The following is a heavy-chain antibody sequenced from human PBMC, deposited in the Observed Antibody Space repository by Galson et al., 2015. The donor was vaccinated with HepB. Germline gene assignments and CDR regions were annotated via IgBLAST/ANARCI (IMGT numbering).Heavy chain of an antibody. Sequence: SVKVSCKASGYTVTSYYMHWVRQAPGQGLEWMGIINPSGGSTRYAKKFQGRVTMTRDTSTSTVYMELSSLRSEDTAVYYCAREGGSGYSSGWPDYWGQGTLVTVSS. D-gene: IGHD6-19*01. V-gene: IGHV1-46*01. CDR1: GYTVTSYY. CDR2: INPSGGST. CDR3: AREGGSGYSSGWPDY. J-gene: IGHJ4*02.